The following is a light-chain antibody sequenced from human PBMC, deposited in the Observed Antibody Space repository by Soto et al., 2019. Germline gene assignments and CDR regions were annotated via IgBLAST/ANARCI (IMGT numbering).Light chain of an antibody. CDR2: GTS. V-gene: IGKV3-20*01. J-gene: IGKJ4*01. CDR3: EYYGTSIT. Sequence: EIVLTQSPGTLSLSPGERVTLSRRASQSIDNNHLAWYQQKPGQAPSLLIHGTSNRATGIPDRFSGSGSGTDFPLTFSSLEPEDFAVYYCEYYGTSITFCGGTKVDIK. CDR1: QSIDNNH.